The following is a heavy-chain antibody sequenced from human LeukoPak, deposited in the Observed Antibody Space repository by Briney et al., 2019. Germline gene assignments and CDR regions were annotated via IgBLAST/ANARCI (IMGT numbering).Heavy chain of an antibody. J-gene: IGHJ4*02. V-gene: IGHV3-48*01. Sequence: PGGSLRLSCAASGFTFSSYSMNWVRRAPGKGLEWVSYISSSSSTIYYADSVKGRFTISRENAKNSLYLQMNSLRAEDTAVYYCARGFSGSYFGYWGQGTLVTVSS. CDR3: ARGFSGSYFGY. CDR2: ISSSSSTI. CDR1: GFTFSSYS. D-gene: IGHD1-26*01.